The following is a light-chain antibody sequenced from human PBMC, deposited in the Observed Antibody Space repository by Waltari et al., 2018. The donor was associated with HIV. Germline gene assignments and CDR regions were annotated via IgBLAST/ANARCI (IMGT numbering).Light chain of an antibody. Sequence: QSVLTQPPSASGTPGQRVTISCSGSGSNIGSTYVYWYQHLPGTAPKLLIYRNNQRPSGVPDRFSGSKSGTSASLAISGLRSKDEADYYCAAWDDSRRGVFGGGTKLTVL. CDR2: RNN. CDR3: AAWDDSRRGV. V-gene: IGLV1-47*01. J-gene: IGLJ2*01. CDR1: GSNIGSTY.